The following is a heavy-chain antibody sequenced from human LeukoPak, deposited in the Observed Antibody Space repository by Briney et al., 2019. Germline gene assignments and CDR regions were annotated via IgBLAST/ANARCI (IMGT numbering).Heavy chain of an antibody. V-gene: IGHV4-39*07. J-gene: IGHJ3*02. Sequence: PSETLSLTCTVSGGSISRSNNYWGWIRQPPGKGLEWIGTLYYSGSTYYNPSLKSRVTISINTSKNQFSLKLSSVTAADSAVYFCARATINYYDNSPYPTGAFDIWGQGTTVTVSS. CDR1: GGSISRSNNY. CDR2: LYYSGST. CDR3: ARATINYYDNSPYPTGAFDI. D-gene: IGHD3-22*01.